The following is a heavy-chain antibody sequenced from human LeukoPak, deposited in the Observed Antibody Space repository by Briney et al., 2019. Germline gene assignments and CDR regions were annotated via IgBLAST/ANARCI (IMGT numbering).Heavy chain of an antibody. CDR3: ARAPDYSNYVGHFDY. V-gene: IGHV3-11*01. J-gene: IGHJ4*02. CDR1: GFTFSDYY. Sequence: GGSLRLSCAASGFTFSDYYMSWIRQAPGKGLEWVSYISSSGSTIYYADSVKGRFTISRDNAKNSLYLQMNSLRAEDTAVYYCARAPDYSNYVGHFDYWGQGTLVTVSS. CDR2: ISSSGSTI. D-gene: IGHD4-11*01.